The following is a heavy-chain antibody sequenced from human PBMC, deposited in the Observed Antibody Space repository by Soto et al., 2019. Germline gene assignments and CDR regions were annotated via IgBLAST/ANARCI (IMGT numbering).Heavy chain of an antibody. CDR1: GGSFSGYY. V-gene: IGHV4-34*01. D-gene: IGHD6-13*01. CDR3: ARGYILYSSSWYGWFDP. CDR2: INHSGST. Sequence: SETLSLTCAVYGGSFSGYYWIWIRQPPGKGLEWIGEINHSGSTNYNPSLKSRVTISVDTSKNQFSLKLSSVTAADTAVYYCARGYILYSSSWYGWFDPWGQGTLVTVSS. J-gene: IGHJ5*02.